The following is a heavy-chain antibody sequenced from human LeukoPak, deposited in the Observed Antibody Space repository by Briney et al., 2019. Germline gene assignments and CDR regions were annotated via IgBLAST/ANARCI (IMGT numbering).Heavy chain of an antibody. CDR1: GFSFSSYA. CDR2: VWYDGSKK. D-gene: IGHD6-13*01. J-gene: IGHJ4*02. Sequence: GGSLRLSCAASGFSFSSYALHWVRQAPGKGLEWVADVWYDGSKKYYADSVKGRFTISRDNSKNTLYLQMNSLRAEDTAVYYCARDPRYSSTWYYFDYWGQGTLVTVSS. V-gene: IGHV3-33*01. CDR3: ARDPRYSSTWYYFDY.